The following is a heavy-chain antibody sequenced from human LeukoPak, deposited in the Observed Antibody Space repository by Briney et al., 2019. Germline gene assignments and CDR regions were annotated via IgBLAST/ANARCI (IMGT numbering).Heavy chain of an antibody. J-gene: IGHJ4*02. D-gene: IGHD5-24*01. Sequence: GASVKVSCKASGYTFTSYYMHWVRQAPGQGLEWMGIINPSGGSTSYAQKFQGRATMTRDTSTSTVYMELSSLRSEDTAVYYCARVRALARRDGYNYVGYWGQGTLVTVSS. V-gene: IGHV1-46*01. CDR3: ARVRALARRDGYNYVGY. CDR2: INPSGGST. CDR1: GYTFTSYY.